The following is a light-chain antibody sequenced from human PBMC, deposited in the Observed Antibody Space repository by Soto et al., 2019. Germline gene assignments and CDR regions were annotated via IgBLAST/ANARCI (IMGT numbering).Light chain of an antibody. CDR2: AVN. CDR1: SSDVGAYDY. CDR3: SSYTTSSTYV. V-gene: IGLV2-14*01. J-gene: IGLJ1*01. Sequence: QSALSQPASMSGSPGQSITISCTGTSSDVGAYDYVSWYQQHPGAAPKLMIYAVNYRPSGVSHRFSGSKSANTASLTISGLQAEDEADYYCSSYTTSSTYVFGAGTKVTVL.